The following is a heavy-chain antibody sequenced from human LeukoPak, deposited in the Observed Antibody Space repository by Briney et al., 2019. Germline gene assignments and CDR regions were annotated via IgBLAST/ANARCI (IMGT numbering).Heavy chain of an antibody. CDR2: IWYDGSNK. CDR1: GFTFSRYG. Sequence: PGGSLRLSCAASGFTFSRYGMHWVRQAPGKGLEWVAVIWYDGSNKYYADSVKGRFTISRDNSKNTLYLQMNSLRAEDTAVYYCARDVAGVNFDYWGQGTLVTVSS. D-gene: IGHD6-19*01. V-gene: IGHV3-33*01. J-gene: IGHJ4*02. CDR3: ARDVAGVNFDY.